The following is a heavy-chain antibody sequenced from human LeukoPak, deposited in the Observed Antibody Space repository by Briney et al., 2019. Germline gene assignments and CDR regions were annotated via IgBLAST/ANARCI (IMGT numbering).Heavy chain of an antibody. CDR3: AKSVPAIRGEIDY. CDR2: IRYDGSNK. Sequence: GGSLRLSCAASGFTFCSYGMHWVRQAPGKGLEWVAFIRYDGSNKNYVDSVKGRFTISRDNSKNTLYLQMNSLRAEDTAVYYCAKSVPAIRGEIDYWGQGTLVTVSS. J-gene: IGHJ4*02. D-gene: IGHD3-10*01. CDR1: GFTFCSYG. V-gene: IGHV3-30*02.